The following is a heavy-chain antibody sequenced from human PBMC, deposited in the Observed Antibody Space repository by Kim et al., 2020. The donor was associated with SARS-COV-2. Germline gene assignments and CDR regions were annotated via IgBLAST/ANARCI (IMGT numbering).Heavy chain of an antibody. Sequence: GGSLRLSCAASGFTFSNYEMSWVRQAPGKGLEWVSYISSSGSTIYYADSVKGRFTISRDNAKNSLYLQMNSLRAEDTAVYYCARAPPRIAARVEYFQHWGKGPLVTVSS. CDR3: ARAPPRIAARVEYFQH. CDR2: ISSSGSTI. CDR1: GFTFSNYE. V-gene: IGHV3-48*03. J-gene: IGHJ1*01. D-gene: IGHD6-13*01.